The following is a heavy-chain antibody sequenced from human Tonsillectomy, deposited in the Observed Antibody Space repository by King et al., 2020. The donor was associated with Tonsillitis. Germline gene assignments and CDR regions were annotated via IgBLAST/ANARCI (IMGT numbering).Heavy chain of an antibody. CDR1: GFTFNDAW. J-gene: IGHJ4*02. D-gene: IGHD5-18*01. V-gene: IGHV3-15*07. Sequence: VQLVESGGGLVKPGGSLRLSCAASGFTFNDAWMNWVRQAPGKGLEWVGRIKSKIDGGTTDYAAPMKGRFTISRDDSKNTIYLQMNSLKIEDTAVYFCTTLGYSYPFDYWGQGTLVTVSS. CDR2: IKSKIDGGTT. CDR3: TTLGYSYPFDY.